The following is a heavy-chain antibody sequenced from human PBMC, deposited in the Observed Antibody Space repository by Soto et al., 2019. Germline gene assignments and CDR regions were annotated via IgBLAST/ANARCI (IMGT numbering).Heavy chain of an antibody. V-gene: IGHV3-66*02. D-gene: IGHD3-9*01. Sequence: GGSLRLSCAASGFTVSSNYMSWVRQAPGKGLEWVSVIYSGGSTYYADSVKGRFTISRDNSKNTLYLQMNSLRAEDTAVYYCARAGLAHHYAFDIWGQGTMVTVSS. CDR2: IYSGGST. J-gene: IGHJ3*02. CDR3: ARAGLAHHYAFDI. CDR1: GFTVSSNY.